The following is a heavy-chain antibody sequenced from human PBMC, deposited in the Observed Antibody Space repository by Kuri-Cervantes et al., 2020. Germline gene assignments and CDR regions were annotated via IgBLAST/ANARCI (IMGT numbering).Heavy chain of an antibody. V-gene: IGHV4-30-2*05. D-gene: IGHD2-2*01. J-gene: IGHJ5*02. Sequence: LRLSCAVSGGSISSGGYSGSWIRQPPGKGLEWIGYIYHSGSTYYNPSLKSRVTISVDTSKNQFSLKLSSVTAADTAVYYCARVPIVVVPAAPEYNWFDPWGQGTLVTVSS. CDR1: GGSISSGGYS. CDR3: ARVPIVVVPAAPEYNWFDP. CDR2: IYHSGST.